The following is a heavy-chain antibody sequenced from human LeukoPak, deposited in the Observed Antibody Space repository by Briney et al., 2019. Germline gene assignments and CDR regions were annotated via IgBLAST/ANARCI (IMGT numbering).Heavy chain of an antibody. CDR2: IFPSGGEI. V-gene: IGHV3-NL1*01. CDR3: ATYRQVLLPFES. CDR1: GFTFTSYG. J-gene: IGHJ4*02. Sequence: GGSLRLSCAASGFTFTSYGMHWVRQAPGKGLEGVSSIFPSGGEIHYADSVRGRFTISRDNSKSTLSLQMNSLRAEDTAIYYCATYRQVLLPFESWGQGTLVTVSS. D-gene: IGHD2-8*02.